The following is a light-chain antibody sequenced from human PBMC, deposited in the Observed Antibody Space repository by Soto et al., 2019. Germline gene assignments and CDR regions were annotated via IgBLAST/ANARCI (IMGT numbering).Light chain of an antibody. CDR3: QQYGSSPLT. Sequence: ETVLTQSPGTLSLSPGERATLSCRASQSVSSTYLAWYQQKPGQAPRLLIYGASSRATGIPDRFSGSGSGTDFTLTISRLEPEDFAVYYCQQYGSSPLTFGGGTKADI. J-gene: IGKJ4*01. CDR1: QSVSSTY. CDR2: GAS. V-gene: IGKV3-20*01.